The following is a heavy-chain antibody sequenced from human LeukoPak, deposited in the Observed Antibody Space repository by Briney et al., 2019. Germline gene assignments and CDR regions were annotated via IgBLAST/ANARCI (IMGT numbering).Heavy chain of an antibody. J-gene: IGHJ5*02. D-gene: IGHD4-17*01. V-gene: IGHV4-34*01. CDR3: ARVLIGTVTTAGWFDP. Sequence: SETLSLTCAVYGGSFSGYYWSWIRQPPGKGLEWIGEINHSGSTNYNPSLKSRVTISVDTSKNQFSLKLSSVTAADTAVYYCARVLIGTVTTAGWFDPWGQGTLVTVSS. CDR1: GGSFSGYY. CDR2: INHSGST.